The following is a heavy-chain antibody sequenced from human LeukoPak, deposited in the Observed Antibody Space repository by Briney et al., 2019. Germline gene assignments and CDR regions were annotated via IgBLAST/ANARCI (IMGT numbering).Heavy chain of an antibody. CDR2: IYFNGYT. J-gene: IGHJ6*02. CDR3: ARVVDDVGSYYYYYGMDV. Sequence: SETLSLTCTVSGGSISNSDYYWSWIRQSPGKGLEWVGYIYFNGYTYYSPSLRSRLAISIDTSKNHFSLKLSSVTAADTAVYYCARVVDDVGSYYYYYGMDVWGQGTTVTVSS. D-gene: IGHD1-26*01. V-gene: IGHV4-30-4*01. CDR1: GGSISNSDYY.